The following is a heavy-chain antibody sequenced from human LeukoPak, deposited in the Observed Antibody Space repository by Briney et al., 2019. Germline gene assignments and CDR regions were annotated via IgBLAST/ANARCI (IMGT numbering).Heavy chain of an antibody. CDR2: MFYSGST. Sequence: PSETLSLTCTVSGGSISSYYWSWMRQPPGKGLEWIGYMFYSGSTKYNPSLKSRVTISVDMSKDQFSLKLSSVTAADTAVYYCARGILWFGDLGYFDYWGQGTLVTVSS. J-gene: IGHJ4*02. CDR3: ARGILWFGDLGYFDY. V-gene: IGHV4-59*01. D-gene: IGHD3-10*01. CDR1: GGSISSYY.